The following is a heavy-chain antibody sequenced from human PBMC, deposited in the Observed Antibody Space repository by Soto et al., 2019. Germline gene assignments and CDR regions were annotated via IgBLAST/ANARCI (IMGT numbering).Heavy chain of an antibody. J-gene: IGHJ4*02. V-gene: IGHV3-21*01. CDR1: GFIFSSYT. Sequence: PGGSLRLSCAASGFIFSSYTMNWVRQAPGKGVEWVSSISSSSSYIYYADSVKGRFTISRDNAKNSLYLQMNSLRAEDTAVYYFLYTEEIPVRPRDFWGPGTLVTVSS. D-gene: IGHD6-6*01. CDR2: ISSSSSYI. CDR3: LYTEEIPVRPRDF.